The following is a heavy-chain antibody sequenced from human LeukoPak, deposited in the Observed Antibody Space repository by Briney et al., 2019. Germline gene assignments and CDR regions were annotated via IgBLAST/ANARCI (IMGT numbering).Heavy chain of an antibody. Sequence: GGSLRLSCAASGFTFSSYSMNWVRQAPGKGLEWVSSISTSSSYIYYADSVKGRFTISRDNAKNSLYLQMNSLRAEDTAVYYCARDPATYCSSTSCYDAYFDYWGQGTLVTVSS. CDR1: GFTFSSYS. D-gene: IGHD2-2*01. CDR3: ARDPATYCSSTSCYDAYFDY. CDR2: ISTSSSYI. J-gene: IGHJ4*02. V-gene: IGHV3-21*01.